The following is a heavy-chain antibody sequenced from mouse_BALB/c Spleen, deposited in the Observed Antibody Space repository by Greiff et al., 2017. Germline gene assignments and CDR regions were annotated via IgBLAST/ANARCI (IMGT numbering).Heavy chain of an antibody. V-gene: IGHV1-7*01. D-gene: IGHD1-2*01. Sequence: QVHVKQSGAELAKPGASVKMSCKASGYTFTSYWMHWVKQRPGQGLEWIGYINPSTGYTEYNQKFKDKATLTADKSSSTAYMQLSSLTSEDSAVYYCARWGYYGLYYAMDYWGQGTSVTVSS. CDR2: INPSTGYT. J-gene: IGHJ4*01. CDR3: ARWGYYGLYYAMDY. CDR1: GYTFTSYW.